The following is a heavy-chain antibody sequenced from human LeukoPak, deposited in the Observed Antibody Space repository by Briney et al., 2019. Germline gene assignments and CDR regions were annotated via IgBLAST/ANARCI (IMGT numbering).Heavy chain of an antibody. J-gene: IGHJ4*02. D-gene: IGHD3-22*01. CDR2: IYYSGST. CDR3: AREARLVYDSSGPFDY. CDR1: GGSISSYY. Sequence: SETLSLTCTVSGGSISSYYWGWIRQPPGKGLEWIGSIYYSGSTYYNPSLKSRVTISVDTSKNQFSLKLSSVTAADTAVYYCAREARLVYDSSGPFDYWGQGTLVTVSS. V-gene: IGHV4-39*07.